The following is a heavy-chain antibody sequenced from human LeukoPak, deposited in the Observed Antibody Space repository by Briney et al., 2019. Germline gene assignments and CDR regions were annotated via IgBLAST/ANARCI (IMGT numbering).Heavy chain of an antibody. D-gene: IGHD1-26*01. Sequence: SGGSLRLSCAASGSTFSNYAMNWVRQAPGKGLEWVSGISGGGEGTFYADSVKGRFTISRGISKSTLFLQMNSLRVEDTAVYYCAKATGSYPSNPFDYWGQGTLVTVSS. J-gene: IGHJ4*02. CDR2: ISGGGEGT. CDR1: GSTFSNYA. V-gene: IGHV3-23*01. CDR3: AKATGSYPSNPFDY.